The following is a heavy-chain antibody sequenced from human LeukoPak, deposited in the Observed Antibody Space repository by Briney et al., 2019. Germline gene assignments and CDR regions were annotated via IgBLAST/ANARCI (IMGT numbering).Heavy chain of an antibody. Sequence: GGPLRLSCAVSGFSVRNYVIHWVRQAPGKGLEWVALIRFDENDIYYADFVRGRFTISRDNSKNTVYLQMNSLQVEDTAVYYCAKESSAFDIWGQGTRVTVSS. CDR2: IRFDENDI. V-gene: IGHV3-30*02. J-gene: IGHJ3*02. CDR3: AKESSAFDI. D-gene: IGHD6-6*01. CDR1: GFSVRNYV.